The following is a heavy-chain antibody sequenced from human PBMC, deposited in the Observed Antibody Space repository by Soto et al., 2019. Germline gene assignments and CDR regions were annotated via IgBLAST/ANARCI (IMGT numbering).Heavy chain of an antibody. CDR2: MYYSGST. D-gene: IGHD3-10*01. Sequence: PSETLSLTCSVSGDSISSYYWSWIRQSPGKGLEWIGYMYYSGSTTYNPSFKSRVTISVDRPKNQFSLRLTSVTAEDTAVYYCAKNSPLFENDYYGLVVWGPGTSVTVSS. CDR1: GDSISSYY. CDR3: AKNSPLFENDYYGLVV. V-gene: IGHV4-59*08. J-gene: IGHJ6*02.